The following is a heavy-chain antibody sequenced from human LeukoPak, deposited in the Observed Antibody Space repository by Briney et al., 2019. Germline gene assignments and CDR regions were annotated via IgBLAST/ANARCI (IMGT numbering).Heavy chain of an antibody. CDR3: AREGLSGSYFDY. CDR1: GGTFSSYA. Sequence: SVKVSCKASGGTFSSYAISWVRQAPGQGLEWMGGIIPIFGTANYAQKFQGRVTMTRDTSTSTVYMELSSLRSEDTAVYYCAREGLSGSYFDYWGQGTLVTVSS. V-gene: IGHV1-69*05. D-gene: IGHD1-26*01. CDR2: IIPIFGTA. J-gene: IGHJ4*02.